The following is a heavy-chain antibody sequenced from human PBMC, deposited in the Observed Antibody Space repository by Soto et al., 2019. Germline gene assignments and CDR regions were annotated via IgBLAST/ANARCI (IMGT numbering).Heavy chain of an antibody. D-gene: IGHD6-19*01. CDR2: ISGSGGST. Sequence: GGSLRLSCAASGFTFSSYAMSWVRQAPGKGLEWVSAISGSGGSTYYADSVKGRFTISRDNSKNTLYLQMNSLRAEDTAVYYCAKTPGYSSGWGWFDPWGQGTLVTVSS. V-gene: IGHV3-23*01. CDR3: AKTPGYSSGWGWFDP. J-gene: IGHJ5*02. CDR1: GFTFSSYA.